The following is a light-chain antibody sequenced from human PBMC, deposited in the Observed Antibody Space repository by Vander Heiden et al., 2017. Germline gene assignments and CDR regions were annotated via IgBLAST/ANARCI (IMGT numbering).Light chain of an antibody. V-gene: IGLV1-51*01. J-gene: IGLJ1*01. CDR1: SSTIGKNY. Sequence: QPVLMQPPSVPAAPGQKVTISCPAGSSTIGKNYVSWYQQLPGTAPKLLIYDNKKRPSGIPDRFSASKSGTSATLGITGLQTGDEADYYCGTWDSSLSAYVFGTGTKVTAL. CDR3: GTWDSSLSAYV. CDR2: DNK.